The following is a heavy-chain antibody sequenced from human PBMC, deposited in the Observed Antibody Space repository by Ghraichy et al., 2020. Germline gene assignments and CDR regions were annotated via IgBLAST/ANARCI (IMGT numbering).Heavy chain of an antibody. CDR1: GYSISSGYY. Sequence: SETLSLTCAVSGYSISSGYYWGWIRQPPGKGLEWIGSIYHSGSTYYNPSLKSRVTISVDTSKNQFSLKLSSVTAADTAVYYCARGIAQYYFDYWGQGTLVTVSS. D-gene: IGHD6-13*01. J-gene: IGHJ4*02. CDR2: IYHSGST. V-gene: IGHV4-38-2*01. CDR3: ARGIAQYYFDY.